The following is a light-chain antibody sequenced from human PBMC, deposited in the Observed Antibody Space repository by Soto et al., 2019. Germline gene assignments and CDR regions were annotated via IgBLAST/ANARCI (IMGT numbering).Light chain of an antibody. CDR2: LNSDGSH. Sequence: QPVLTQSPSASASLGASVKLTCTLSSGHSTYAIAWHQQQPEKGPRCLMKLNSDGSHSKGDGIPDRFSGSSSGAARSLTIASLQSEDEANYYCRTWGTGLWVFGGGTKLTVL. CDR3: RTWGTGLWV. CDR1: SGHSTYA. V-gene: IGLV4-69*01. J-gene: IGLJ3*02.